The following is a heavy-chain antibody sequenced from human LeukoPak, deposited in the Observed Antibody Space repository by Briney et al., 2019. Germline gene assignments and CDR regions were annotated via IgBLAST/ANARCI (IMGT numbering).Heavy chain of an antibody. CDR2: IYPGDSDT. CDR3: ARLHAYYDSSGYGAP. Sequence: GGSLKISCKGSGYSFTSYWIGWVRQMPGKGLEWMGIIYPGDSDTRYSPSFQGQVTISADKSISTAYLQWSSLKASDTAMYYCARLHAYYDSSGYGAPWGQGTLVTVSS. J-gene: IGHJ5*02. CDR1: GYSFTSYW. D-gene: IGHD3-22*01. V-gene: IGHV5-51*01.